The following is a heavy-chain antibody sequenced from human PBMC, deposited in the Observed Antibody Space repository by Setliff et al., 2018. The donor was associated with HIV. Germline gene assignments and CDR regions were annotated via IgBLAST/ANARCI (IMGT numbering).Heavy chain of an antibody. J-gene: IGHJ4*02. Sequence: GGSLRLSCAASGFTFINYAMNWVRQAPGKGLEWVSNINGGGGYTYYADSVKGRFTISRDNSKNTLYLQMNSLRAEDTAVYYCAKARGGMGGLDYWGQGTLVTSPQ. CDR3: AKARGGMGGLDY. CDR1: GFTFINYA. D-gene: IGHD2-15*01. V-gene: IGHV3-23*01. CDR2: INGGGGYT.